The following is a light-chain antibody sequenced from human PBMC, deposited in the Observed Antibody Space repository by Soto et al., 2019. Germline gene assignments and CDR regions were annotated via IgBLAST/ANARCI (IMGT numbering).Light chain of an antibody. V-gene: IGKV1-39*01. J-gene: IGKJ4*01. CDR1: QSISSY. CDR2: AAS. Sequence: DIQMTQSPSSLSASVGDRVTITCRASQSISSYLNWYQQKPGKAPKLLIYAASSLQSGVPSRFSGSGSGTDFTLTINSPQPEDFATYYCQQSYSMPLSFGGGTKVEIK. CDR3: QQSYSMPLS.